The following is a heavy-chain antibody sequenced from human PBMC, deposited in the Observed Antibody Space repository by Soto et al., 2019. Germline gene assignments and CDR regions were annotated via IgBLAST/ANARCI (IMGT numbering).Heavy chain of an antibody. Sequence: LSLTCTVSGGSISSYYWSWIRQPPGKGLEWIWYIYYTGNTNYNPSLKSRVTISVDTSKNQFSLKLTSLTAADTAVYYCARARTSSAVDFDYWGQGTLVTVS. J-gene: IGHJ4*02. V-gene: IGHV4-59*01. CDR2: IYYTGNT. CDR1: GGSISSYY. D-gene: IGHD6-19*01. CDR3: ARARTSSAVDFDY.